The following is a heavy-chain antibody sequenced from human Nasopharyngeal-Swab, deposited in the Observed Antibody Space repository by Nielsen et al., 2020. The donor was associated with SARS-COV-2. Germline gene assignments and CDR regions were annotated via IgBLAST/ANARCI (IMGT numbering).Heavy chain of an antibody. CDR3: ALRRRGIGFDY. CDR1: GFTFSSYE. CDR2: IKQDGSEK. V-gene: IGHV3-7*01. J-gene: IGHJ4*02. Sequence: GGSLRLSCAASGFTFSSYEMNWVRQAPGKGLEWVANIKQDGSEKYYVDSVKGRFTISRDNAKNSLYLQMNSLRAEDTAAYYCALRRRGIGFDYWGQGTLVTVSS. D-gene: IGHD6-13*01.